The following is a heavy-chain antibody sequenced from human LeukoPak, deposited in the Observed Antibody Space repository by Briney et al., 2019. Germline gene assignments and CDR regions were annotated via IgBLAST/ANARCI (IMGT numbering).Heavy chain of an antibody. CDR3: VRGEGGWDY. CDR1: GGSISSYY. V-gene: IGHV4-59*01. Sequence: PSETLSLTCTVSGGSISSYYWSWIRQPPGKGLEWIGYIYYSGSTNYNPSLKSRVTISVDTSKNQFSLRLSSVTAADTAVYYCVRGEGGWDYWGQGTLVTVSS. J-gene: IGHJ4*02. CDR2: IYYSGST. D-gene: IGHD6-19*01.